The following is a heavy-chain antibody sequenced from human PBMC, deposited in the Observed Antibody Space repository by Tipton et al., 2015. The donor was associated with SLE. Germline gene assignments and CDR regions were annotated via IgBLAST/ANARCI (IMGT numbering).Heavy chain of an antibody. CDR2: IFGGGYT. D-gene: IGHD6-13*01. CDR1: GFTFVNYA. CDR3: ARDLWKEGQQPEY. J-gene: IGHJ4*02. V-gene: IGHV3-23*03. Sequence: GSLRLSCAASGFTFVNYAMSWVRQAPGKGLEWVSVIFGGGYTFYADSVKGRFTISKDNSKNTVYLQMNSLRYEDTATYYCARDLWKEGQQPEYWGQGTLVTVSS.